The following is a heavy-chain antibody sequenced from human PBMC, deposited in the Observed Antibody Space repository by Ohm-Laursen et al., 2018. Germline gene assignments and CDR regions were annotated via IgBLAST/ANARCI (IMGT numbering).Heavy chain of an antibody. CDR3: AKDYYDSSGLSYYFDY. J-gene: IGHJ4*02. D-gene: IGHD3-22*01. Sequence: SLRLSCAASGFTFDDYAMHWVRQAPGKGLEWVSGISWNSGSIGYADSVKGRFTISRDNAKNSLYLQMNSLRAEDTALYYCAKDYYDSSGLSYYFDYWGQGTLVTVSS. V-gene: IGHV3-9*01. CDR1: GFTFDDYA. CDR2: ISWNSGSI.